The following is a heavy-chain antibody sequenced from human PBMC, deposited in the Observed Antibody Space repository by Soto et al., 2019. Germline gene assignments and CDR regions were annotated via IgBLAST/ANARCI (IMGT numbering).Heavy chain of an antibody. CDR2: IIPIFGTA. J-gene: IGHJ4*02. Sequence: QVQLVQSGAEVKKPGSSVKVSCKASGGTFSSYAISWVRQAPGQGLEWMGGIIPIFGTANYAQKFQGGVTITAEESPRTAYMELSSLRSEDTAVYYCALGAGEPQMVWYDYWGQGTLVTVSS. D-gene: IGHD6-13*01. CDR1: GGTFSSYA. CDR3: ALGAGEPQMVWYDY. V-gene: IGHV1-69*01.